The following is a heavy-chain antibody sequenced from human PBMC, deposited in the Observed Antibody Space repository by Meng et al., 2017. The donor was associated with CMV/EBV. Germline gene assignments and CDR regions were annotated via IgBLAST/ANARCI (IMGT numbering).Heavy chain of an antibody. CDR2: IKQDGSEK. CDR1: GFTFSSYW. CDR3: ASYWNYRADY. Sequence: GESLKISCAASGFTFSSYWMSWVRQAPGKGLEWVANIKQDGSEKYYVDSVKGRFTISRDNAKNSLYLQMNSLRAEDTAVYYCASYWNYRADYWGQGTLVTVSS. D-gene: IGHD1-7*01. V-gene: IGHV3-7*01. J-gene: IGHJ4*02.